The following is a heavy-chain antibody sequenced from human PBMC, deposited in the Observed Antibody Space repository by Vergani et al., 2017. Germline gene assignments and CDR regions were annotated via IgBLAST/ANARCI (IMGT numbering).Heavy chain of an antibody. Sequence: VQLVQSGAEVKKPGATVKISCKVSGYTFTGYYMHWVRQAPGQGLEWMGWINPNSGGTNYAQKFQGRVTMTRDTSISTAYMELSRLRSDDTAVYYCARQSIVGAIDLDYWGQGTLVTVSS. CDR2: INPNSGGT. J-gene: IGHJ4*02. D-gene: IGHD1-26*01. V-gene: IGHV1-2*02. CDR1: GYTFTGYY. CDR3: ARQSIVGAIDLDY.